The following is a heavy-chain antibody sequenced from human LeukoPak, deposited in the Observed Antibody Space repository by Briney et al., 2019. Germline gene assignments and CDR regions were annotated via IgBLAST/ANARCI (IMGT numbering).Heavy chain of an antibody. V-gene: IGHV3-23*01. Sequence: GGSLRLSCAASGFTFSSYAMSWVRQAPGKGLEWVSSISGSGGSTYYADSVKGRFTISRDNSKNTLYLQMNSLRAEDTAVYYCAKAYYNSGSYYSFDYWGQGTVVSVS. D-gene: IGHD3-10*01. CDR2: ISGSGGST. J-gene: IGHJ4*02. CDR3: AKAYYNSGSYYSFDY. CDR1: GFTFSSYA.